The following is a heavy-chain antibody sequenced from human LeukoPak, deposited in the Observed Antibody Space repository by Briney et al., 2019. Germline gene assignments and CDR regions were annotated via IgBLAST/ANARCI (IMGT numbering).Heavy chain of an antibody. J-gene: IGHJ6*03. D-gene: IGHD3-10*01. CDR1: GYTFTSYD. V-gene: IGHV1-8*01. Sequence: ASVKVSCKASGYTFTSYDINWVRQATGQGLEWMGWMKPNSGNTGYAQKFQGRVTMTRNTSISTAYMELSSLRSEDTAVYYCARHAGGVWFGELTYYYYYMDVWGKGTTVTISS. CDR3: ARHAGGVWFGELTYYYYYMDV. CDR2: MKPNSGNT.